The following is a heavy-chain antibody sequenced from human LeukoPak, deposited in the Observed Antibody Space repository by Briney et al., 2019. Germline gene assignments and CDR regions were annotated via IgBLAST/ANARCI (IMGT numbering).Heavy chain of an antibody. Sequence: GASVKVSCKPSGYTFTGYYLHWVRQAPGQGLEWMGWINPNTGATIYAEKFQGRVTMTRDTSIDTAYMEMRSLRSDDPAGYYCARDRVGSGWPRPWYFEFWGQGTLITVSS. V-gene: IGHV1-2*02. CDR2: INPNTGAT. D-gene: IGHD6-19*01. CDR3: ARDRVGSGWPRPWYFEF. CDR1: GYTFTGYY. J-gene: IGHJ4*02.